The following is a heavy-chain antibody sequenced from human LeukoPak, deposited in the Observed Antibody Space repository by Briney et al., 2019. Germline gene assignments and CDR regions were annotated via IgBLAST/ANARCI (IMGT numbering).Heavy chain of an antibody. Sequence: GGSLRLSCAASGFTFSSYGMHWVRKAPGKGMEWVAVISYDGSNKYYADSVKGRFTISRDNSKNTLYLQMNSLRAEDTAVYYCAKSDNTVTTSDAFDIWGQGTMVTVSS. J-gene: IGHJ3*02. CDR3: AKSDNTVTTSDAFDI. D-gene: IGHD4-17*01. V-gene: IGHV3-30*18. CDR2: ISYDGSNK. CDR1: GFTFSSYG.